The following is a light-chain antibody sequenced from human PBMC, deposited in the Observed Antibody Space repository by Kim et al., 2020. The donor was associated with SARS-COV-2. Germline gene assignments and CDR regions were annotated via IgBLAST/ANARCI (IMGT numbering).Light chain of an antibody. Sequence: GDRVTITCRASQSSSSWLAWYQQKPGEAPKLLIYDASNLESGVPSRFSGSGSGTEFTLTISSLQPDDFGTYYCQHYHYYSTFGQGTKVDIK. J-gene: IGKJ1*01. CDR1: QSSSSW. V-gene: IGKV1-5*01. CDR2: DAS. CDR3: QHYHYYST.